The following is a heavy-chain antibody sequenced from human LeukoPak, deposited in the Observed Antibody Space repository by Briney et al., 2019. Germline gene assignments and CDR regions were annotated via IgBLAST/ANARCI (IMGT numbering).Heavy chain of an antibody. J-gene: IGHJ5*02. D-gene: IGHD5-24*01. Sequence: GESLKISCQASGYNFSNYWIAWVRQMPGKGLEWMGIIYPDDSHTKYSPSFQRQVTISADKSINTNYLQWSRLNASDTAMYYCARRMRDAYKSSPLDPWGQGTLVTVSS. CDR2: IYPDDSHT. CDR3: ARRMRDAYKSSPLDP. CDR1: GYNFSNYW. V-gene: IGHV5-51*01.